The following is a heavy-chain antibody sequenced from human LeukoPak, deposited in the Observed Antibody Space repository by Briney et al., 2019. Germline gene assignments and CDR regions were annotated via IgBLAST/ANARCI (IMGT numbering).Heavy chain of an antibody. CDR3: ARDYFTPAAAVNWFDP. V-gene: IGHV3-7*04. CDR2: IKQDGSEK. D-gene: IGHD6-13*01. Sequence: GGSLRLSCAASGFTFSSYWMSWVRQAPGKGLEWVANIKQDGSEKFYVDSVKGRFTISRDNAKNSLYLQMNSLRAEDTAVYYCARDYFTPAAAVNWFDPWGQGTLVTVSS. CDR1: GFTFSSYW. J-gene: IGHJ5*02.